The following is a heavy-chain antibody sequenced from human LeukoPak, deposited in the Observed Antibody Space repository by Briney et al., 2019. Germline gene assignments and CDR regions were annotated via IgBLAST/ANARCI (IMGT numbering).Heavy chain of an antibody. J-gene: IGHJ6*04. CDR3: AGGYYGMDV. V-gene: IGHV3-33*01. CDR1: GFTFSSYG. CDR2: IWYDGSNK. Sequence: GRSLRLSCAASGFTFSSYGMHWVRQAPGKGLEWVAVIWYDGSNKYYADSVKGRFTISRDNSKNTLYLQMNSLRAEESAVYYCAGGYYGMDVWGKGTTVTVSS.